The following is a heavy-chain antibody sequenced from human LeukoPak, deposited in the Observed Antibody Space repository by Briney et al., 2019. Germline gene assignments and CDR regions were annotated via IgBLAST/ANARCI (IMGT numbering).Heavy chain of an antibody. Sequence: GGSLRLSCAASGFTFSSYEMNWVRQAPGKGLEWVAFIRYDGSNKYYADSVKGRFTISRDNSKNTLYLQMNSLRAEDTAVYYCAKDYLYSYYYYYMDVWGKGTTVTISS. D-gene: IGHD3-16*02. V-gene: IGHV3-30*02. CDR3: AKDYLYSYYYYYMDV. CDR2: IRYDGSNK. CDR1: GFTFSSYE. J-gene: IGHJ6*03.